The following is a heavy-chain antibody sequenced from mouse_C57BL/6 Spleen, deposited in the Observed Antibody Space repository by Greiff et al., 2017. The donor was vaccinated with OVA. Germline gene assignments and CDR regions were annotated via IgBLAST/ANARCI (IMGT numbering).Heavy chain of an antibody. J-gene: IGHJ2*01. CDR1: GYTFTSYW. Sequence: VQLQQPGAELVKPGASVKLSCKASGYTFTSYWMHWVKQRPGRGLEWIGRIDPNSGGTKYNEKFKSKATLTVDKPSSTAYMQLSSLTSEDSAVYYCASYYGSSPYYFDYWGQGTTLTVSS. CDR3: ASYYGSSPYYFDY. V-gene: IGHV1-72*01. D-gene: IGHD1-1*01. CDR2: IDPNSGGT.